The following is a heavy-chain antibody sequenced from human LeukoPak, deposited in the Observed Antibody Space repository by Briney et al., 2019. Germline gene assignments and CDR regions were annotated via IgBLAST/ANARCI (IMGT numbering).Heavy chain of an antibody. Sequence: PWGSLRLSCAASGFTFSSYEINWVRQAPGKGLEWVPYISSSGSTIYYADSVKGRFTISRDNAKNSLYLQMNSLRAEDTAVYYCAELGITMIGGVWGKGTTVTISS. CDR3: AELGITMIGGV. J-gene: IGHJ6*04. V-gene: IGHV3-48*03. CDR2: ISSSGSTI. D-gene: IGHD3-10*02. CDR1: GFTFSSYE.